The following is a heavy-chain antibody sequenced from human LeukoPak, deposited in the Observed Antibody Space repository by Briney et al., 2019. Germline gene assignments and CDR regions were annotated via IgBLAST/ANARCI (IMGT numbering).Heavy chain of an antibody. CDR3: ARVGSYTVPD. CDR1: GGSFSGYY. V-gene: IGHV4-34*01. Sequence: SETLSLTCAVYGGSFSGYYWSWIRQPPGKGLEWIGEINHSGSTNYNPSLKSRVTISVDTSKNQFSLKLTSVTAADTAVYYCARVGSYTVPDWGQGTLVTVSS. J-gene: IGHJ4*02. CDR2: INHSGST. D-gene: IGHD3-10*01.